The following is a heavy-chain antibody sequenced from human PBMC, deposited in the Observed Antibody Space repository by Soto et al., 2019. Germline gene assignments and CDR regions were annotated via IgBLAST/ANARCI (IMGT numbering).Heavy chain of an antibody. CDR3: TRTADFTSAFDI. CDR1: GFTFINYD. D-gene: IGHD2-21*02. J-gene: IGHJ3*02. Sequence: PGGPLRLSCAASGFTFINYDMHWVIQDTGKGLQWVANINVAGHTYYPVSVKGRFTISRENAENSLYLHINSLRAEDTAVYYCTRTADFTSAFDIWGQGTMVTVSS. V-gene: IGHV3-13*01. CDR2: INVAGHT.